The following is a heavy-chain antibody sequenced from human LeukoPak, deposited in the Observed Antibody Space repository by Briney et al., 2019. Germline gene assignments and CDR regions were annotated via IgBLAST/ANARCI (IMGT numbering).Heavy chain of an antibody. J-gene: IGHJ4*02. CDR1: GFTVSSNY. CDR3: ASGGGWVFFN. Sequence: GGSLRLSCAASGFTVSSNYMSWVRQAPGKGLEWVAHINQDGSEGYYVDSVKGRFTISRDNARNSQFLQMNSLRTEDTAVYYCASGGGWVFFNWGQGTLVTVSS. V-gene: IGHV3-7*01. CDR2: INQDGSEG. D-gene: IGHD6-19*01.